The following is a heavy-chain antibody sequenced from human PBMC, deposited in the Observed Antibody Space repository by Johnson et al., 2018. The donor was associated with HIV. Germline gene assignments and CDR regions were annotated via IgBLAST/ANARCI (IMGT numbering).Heavy chain of an antibody. CDR1: GFTFSSYG. J-gene: IGHJ3*02. CDR3: AKDTQTWIFPAFDI. D-gene: IGHD3-3*01. CDR2: IRYDGSNK. Sequence: QVQLVESGGGLVQPGGSLRLSCAASGFTFSSYGMHWVRQAPGKGLEWVAFIRYDGSNKYYADSVKGRFTISRDNSKNTLFLQMNSLRAEDTALYYCAKDTQTWIFPAFDIWGQGTMVTVSS. V-gene: IGHV3-30*02.